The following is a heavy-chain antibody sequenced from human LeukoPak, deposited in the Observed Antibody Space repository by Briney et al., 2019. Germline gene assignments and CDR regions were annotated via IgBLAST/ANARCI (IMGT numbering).Heavy chain of an antibody. J-gene: IGHJ4*02. CDR1: GFAFSKYA. CDR2: ISGSGGSK. V-gene: IGHV3-23*01. D-gene: IGHD3-9*01. CDR3: AKGTTYYDILTGYGYPYYFDY. Sequence: GGSLRLSCAATGFAFSKYAMSWVRQAPGKGLEWVSAISGSGGSKYYADSVKGRFTISRDNSKNTLYVQMNSLRAEDTATYYCAKGTTYYDILTGYGYPYYFDYWGQGTLVTVSS.